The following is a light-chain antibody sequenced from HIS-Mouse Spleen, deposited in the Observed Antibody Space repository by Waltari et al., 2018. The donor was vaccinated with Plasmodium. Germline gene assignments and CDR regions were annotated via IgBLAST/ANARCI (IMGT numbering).Light chain of an antibody. CDR3: AAWDDSLNGVV. V-gene: IGLV1-44*01. J-gene: IGLJ2*01. Sequence: QSVLTQPPSASGTPGQRVTISCSGSISSIGSNTVNWYQQLPGTAPKLLIYSNNPLPSGVPDRVSGAKSGTSASLAISGLQSEDEADYYCAAWDDSLNGVVFAGGTKLTVL. CDR2: SNN. CDR1: ISSIGSNT.